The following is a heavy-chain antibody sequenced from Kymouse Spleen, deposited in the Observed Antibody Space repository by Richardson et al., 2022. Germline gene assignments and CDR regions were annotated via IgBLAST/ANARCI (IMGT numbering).Heavy chain of an antibody. J-gene: IGHJ4*02. Sequence: QVQLQESGPGLVKPSQTLSLTCTVSGGSISSGGYYWSWIRQHPGKGLEWIGYIYYSGSTYYNPSLKSRVTISVDTSKNQFSLKLSSVTAADTAVYYCARVQGRV*LELLL*LLGPGNPGHRLL. CDR3: ARVQGRV*LELLL*L. CDR2: IYYSGST. CDR1: GGSISSGGYY. V-gene: IGHV4-31*03. D-gene: IGHD1-7*01.